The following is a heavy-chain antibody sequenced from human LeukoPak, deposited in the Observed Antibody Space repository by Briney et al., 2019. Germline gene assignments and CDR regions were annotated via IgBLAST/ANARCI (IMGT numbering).Heavy chain of an antibody. V-gene: IGHV1-69*04. CDR1: GGTFSSYA. D-gene: IGHD1-26*01. CDR3: ARGSPRLYYFDY. J-gene: IGHJ4*02. Sequence: WASVKVSCKASGGTFSSYAISWVRQAPGQGLEWMGRIIPILGIANYAQKFQGRVTITADKSTSTAYMELSSLRSEDTAVYYCARGSPRLYYFDYWGQGTLVTVYS. CDR2: IIPILGIA.